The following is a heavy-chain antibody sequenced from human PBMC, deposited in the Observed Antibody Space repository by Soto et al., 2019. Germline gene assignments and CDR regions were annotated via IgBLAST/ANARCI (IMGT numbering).Heavy chain of an antibody. D-gene: IGHD6-19*01. Sequence: SETLSLTCTVSGGSLKSGGYYWSWIRQHPGRGLEWIGYIYYTGRTYYNPSLESRVTFSVDTSKNQFSLKLSSVTAADTAVYYCARMPSRRGYSSGWHFDYWGQGTLVTV. CDR3: ARMPSRRGYSSGWHFDY. V-gene: IGHV4-31*02. J-gene: IGHJ4*02. CDR2: IYYTGRT. CDR1: GGSLKSGGYY.